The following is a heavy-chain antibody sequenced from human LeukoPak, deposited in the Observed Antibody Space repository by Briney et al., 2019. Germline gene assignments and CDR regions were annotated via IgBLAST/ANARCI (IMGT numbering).Heavy chain of an antibody. Sequence: GGSLRLSCAASGFTFSSYGTSWVRQAPGKGLEWVSAISGSGGSTYYADSVKGRFTISRDNSKNTLYLQMNSLRAEDTAVYYCAKGSSGSYYYYMDVWGKGTTVTISS. V-gene: IGHV3-23*01. J-gene: IGHJ6*03. D-gene: IGHD6-19*01. CDR2: ISGSGGST. CDR1: GFTFSSYG. CDR3: AKGSSGSYYYYMDV.